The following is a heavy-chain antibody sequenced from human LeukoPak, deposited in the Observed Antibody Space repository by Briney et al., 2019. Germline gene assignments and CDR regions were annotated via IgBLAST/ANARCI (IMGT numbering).Heavy chain of an antibody. V-gene: IGHV4-4*07. CDR1: GGSISSYY. CDR3: ARDGYYDSSGYHYDY. D-gene: IGHD3-22*01. Sequence: SETLSLTCTVSGGSISSYYWSWIRQPAGKGLEWIGRIYTSGSTNYNPSLKSRVTMSVDTSKNQFSLKLSSVTAADTAVYYCARDGYYDSSGYHYDYWGQGTLVTVSS. J-gene: IGHJ4*02. CDR2: IYTSGST.